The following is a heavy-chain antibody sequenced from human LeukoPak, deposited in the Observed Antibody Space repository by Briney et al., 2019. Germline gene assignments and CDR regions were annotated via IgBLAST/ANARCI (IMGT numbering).Heavy chain of an antibody. CDR1: GFMFSTYW. Sequence: GGSLRLSCAASGFMFSTYWMSWVRQAPGKGLECVANIKQDGSEKYYVDSVKGRFTISRDNAKNSLYLQMNSLRAADTAVYYSAREMATIPYYFDYWGQGTLVTVSS. J-gene: IGHJ4*02. V-gene: IGHV3-7*01. CDR3: AREMATIPYYFDY. CDR2: IKQDGSEK. D-gene: IGHD5-24*01.